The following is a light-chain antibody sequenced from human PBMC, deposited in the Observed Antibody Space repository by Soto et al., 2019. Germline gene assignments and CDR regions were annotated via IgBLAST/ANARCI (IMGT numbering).Light chain of an antibody. CDR2: GAS. V-gene: IGKV3-15*01. CDR1: QSVSSN. J-gene: IGKJ1*01. Sequence: EIVMTQSPATLSVSPGERATLSCRASQSVSSNLAWYQQKPGQAPRLLIYGASTRATGIPARFSGSGSWTEFTLTISSLQSEDFAVYYCQQYNNWPRTFGQGTK. CDR3: QQYNNWPRT.